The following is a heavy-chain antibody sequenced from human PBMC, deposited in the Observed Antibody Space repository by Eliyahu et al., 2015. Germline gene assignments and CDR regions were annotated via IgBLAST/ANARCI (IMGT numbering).Heavy chain of an antibody. CDR1: GFTFSSYS. V-gene: IGHV3-21*01. CDR3: ARDLSSSSPYADY. Sequence: EVQLVESGGGLVKPGGSLRLSCAASGFTFSSYSMNWVRQAPGKGLEWVSSISSASSYIYYADSVKGRFTISRDNAKNSLYLQMNSLRAEDTAVYYCARDLSSSSPYADYWGQGTLVTVSS. D-gene: IGHD6-6*01. J-gene: IGHJ4*02. CDR2: ISSASSYI.